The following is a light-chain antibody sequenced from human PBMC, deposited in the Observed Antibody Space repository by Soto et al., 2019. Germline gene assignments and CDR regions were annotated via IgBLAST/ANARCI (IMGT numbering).Light chain of an antibody. J-gene: IGKJ5*01. CDR2: AAS. V-gene: IGKV1-39*01. CDR3: QQTYSTPIT. CDR1: QTVRTY. Sequence: DIQMTQSPSSLSASVGDRVTIRCRASQTVRTYLNWYQQKPGKAPILLIYAASSLPSAVPPRFTGAGSETDFTLTISSLQPEDFGTYYCQQTYSTPITFGQGTRLEL.